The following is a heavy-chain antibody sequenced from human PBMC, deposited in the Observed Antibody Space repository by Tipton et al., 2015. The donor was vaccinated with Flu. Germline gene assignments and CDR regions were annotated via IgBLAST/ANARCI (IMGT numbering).Heavy chain of an antibody. CDR1: GGSISSGSYY. CDR2: IYTSGST. D-gene: IGHD2/OR15-2a*01. CDR3: ARHTNKSNWFDP. Sequence: TPSLTCTVSGGSISSGSYYWSWIRQPAGKGLEWIGRIYTSGSTNYNPSLKSRVTISVDTSKNQFSLKLSSVTAADTAVYYCARHTNKSNWFDPWGQGTLVTVSS. J-gene: IGHJ5*02. V-gene: IGHV4-61*02.